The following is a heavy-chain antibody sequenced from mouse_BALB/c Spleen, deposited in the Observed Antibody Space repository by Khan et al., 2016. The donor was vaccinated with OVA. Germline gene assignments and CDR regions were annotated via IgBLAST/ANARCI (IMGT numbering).Heavy chain of an antibody. D-gene: IGHD2-1*01. CDR1: GYTLTNYG. CDR2: INTYTGEA. CDR3: SRSNGNYWFAY. V-gene: IGHV9-3-1*01. J-gene: IGHJ3*01. Sequence: QVQLKQSGPELKKPGETVKISCKASGYTLTNYGMNWVKQAPGKGLKWMGWINTYTGEATYADDFKGRFAFSLDTSASTAYLQINNLKNEDTATYFCSRSNGNYWFAYWGQGTLVTVSA.